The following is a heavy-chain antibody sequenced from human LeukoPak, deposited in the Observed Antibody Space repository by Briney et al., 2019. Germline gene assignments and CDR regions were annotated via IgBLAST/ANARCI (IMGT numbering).Heavy chain of an antibody. CDR2: NNPNSGGT. CDR1: GYTFTGYY. CDR3: ARGRWYAATCFDY. J-gene: IGHJ4*02. V-gene: IGHV1-2*06. Sequence: GASVKVSXKASGYTFTGYYMHGVRQAPARGREWMGRNNPNSGGTNYAQKFQDRLTMTRDMSISTAYMERSRMRSDDTAVYYSARGRWYAATCFDYWGQGTLVTVSS. D-gene: IGHD6-13*01.